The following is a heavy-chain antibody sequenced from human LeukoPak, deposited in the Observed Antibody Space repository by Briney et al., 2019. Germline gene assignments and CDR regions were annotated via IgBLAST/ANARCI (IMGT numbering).Heavy chain of an antibody. CDR3: ASGVGYLFPTN. J-gene: IGHJ4*02. V-gene: IGHV4-34*01. CDR1: GGSFSGFY. CDR2: VNPSGGA. D-gene: IGHD5-18*01. Sequence: PSETLSLTCAIYGGSFSGFYWSWIRQPPGTGLEWIGEVNPSGGAFYNPSLKSRVTISIDTSKQQFFLKLRSVAAADTAHYYCASGVGYLFPTNWGQGTLVTVSS.